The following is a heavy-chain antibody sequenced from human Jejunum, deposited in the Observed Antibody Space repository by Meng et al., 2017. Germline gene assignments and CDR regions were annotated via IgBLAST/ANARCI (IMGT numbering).Heavy chain of an antibody. V-gene: IGHV4-61*01. J-gene: IGHJ4*02. Sequence: QVQLAESGPGRVRPSETLSLTCTVSGFSVSSANSQWGWIRQPPGKGLEWIGYASTNYNPSLKSRVTISLDTSKNQFSLKLTSVTAADTAVYYCARDHWGSLDYWGQGILVTVSS. CDR2: AST. CDR1: GFSVSSANSQ. D-gene: IGHD7-27*01. CDR3: ARDHWGSLDY.